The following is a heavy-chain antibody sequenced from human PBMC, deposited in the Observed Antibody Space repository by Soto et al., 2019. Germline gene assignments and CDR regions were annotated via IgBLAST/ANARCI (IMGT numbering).Heavy chain of an antibody. Sequence: SETLSLTFTVSGGSISSSSYYWGWIRQPPGKGLEWIGSIYYSGSTYYNPSLKSRVTISVDTSKNQFSLKLSSVTAADTAVYYCARLIRTWGMDVWGQGTTVTVSS. V-gene: IGHV4-39*01. CDR1: GGSISSSSYY. CDR3: ARLIRTWGMDV. CDR2: IYYSGST. J-gene: IGHJ6*02.